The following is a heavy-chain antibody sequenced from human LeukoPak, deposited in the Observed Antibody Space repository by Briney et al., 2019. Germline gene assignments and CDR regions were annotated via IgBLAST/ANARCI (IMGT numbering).Heavy chain of an antibody. CDR1: GGSISSSSYY. CDR2: IYYSGST. V-gene: IGHV4-39*01. D-gene: IGHD3-10*01. CDR3: ARQLGGLLWFGESLYYFDY. Sequence: SETLSLTCTVSGGSISSSSYYWGWIRQPPGKGLEWIGSIYYSGSTYYNPSLKSRVTISVDTSKNQFSLKLSSVTAADTAVYYCARQLGGLLWFGESLYYFDYWGQGTLVTVSS. J-gene: IGHJ4*02.